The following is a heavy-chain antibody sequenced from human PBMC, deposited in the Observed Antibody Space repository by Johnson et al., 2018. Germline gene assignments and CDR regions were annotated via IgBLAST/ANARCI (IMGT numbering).Heavy chain of an antibody. J-gene: IGHJ1*01. CDR1: GFTVSSNY. D-gene: IGHD6-13*01. CDR2: IYRGGSP. Sequence: VQLVQSGGGLVQPGGSLRLSCAASGFTVSSNYMSWVRQAPGKGLEWVSVIYRGGSPYYADSVKGRFTISRDNAKNSPYLQRNSRRAEDTAVYYCARPQRYSSSWYLYFQHWCQGTLVAVSS. CDR3: ARPQRYSSSWYLYFQH. V-gene: IGHV3-66*04.